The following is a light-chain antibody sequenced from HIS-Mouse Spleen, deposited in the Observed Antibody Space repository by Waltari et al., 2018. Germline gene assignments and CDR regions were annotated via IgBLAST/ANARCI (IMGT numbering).Light chain of an antibody. Sequence: SYDLPQPPSVSVSPGQTARVTCSGDALPTKYAYLYQQKSGQAPVLVIYEDSKRPSGIPERFSGSSSGTMATLTISGAQVEDEADYYCYSTDSSGNHRVFGGGTKLTVL. V-gene: IGLV3-10*01. CDR2: EDS. CDR1: ALPTKY. J-gene: IGLJ2*01. CDR3: YSTDSSGNHRV.